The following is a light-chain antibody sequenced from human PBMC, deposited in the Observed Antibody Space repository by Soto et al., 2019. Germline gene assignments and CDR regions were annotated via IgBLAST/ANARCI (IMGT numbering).Light chain of an antibody. V-gene: IGKV1-16*01. CDR2: GAT. CDR1: EGINNH. CDR3: QQYQRYPPS. Sequence: DIQMTQSPSSLSASIGDRVTIICRASEGINNHLVWFQQKPGKAPKSLIYGATYLQSGVPSRFSGSKFGTEFSLTISSLQPEDIATYYCQQYQRYPPSFGGGTKVDIK. J-gene: IGKJ4*01.